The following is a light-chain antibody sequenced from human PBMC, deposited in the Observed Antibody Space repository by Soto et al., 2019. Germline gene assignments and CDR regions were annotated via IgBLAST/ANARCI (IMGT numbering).Light chain of an antibody. CDR1: HNIRGY. J-gene: IGKJ5*01. V-gene: IGKV1-17*01. CDR3: QQLKSNLIT. Sequence: DIHMTQSPSSLSAWGIGRGTRTFRASHNIRGYLNWYQQKPGKAPKLLIYAASSLQSGIPSRFSGSGSGTEFTLTISSLQPQDFATYYCQQLKSNLITFGQGTRLEIK. CDR2: AAS.